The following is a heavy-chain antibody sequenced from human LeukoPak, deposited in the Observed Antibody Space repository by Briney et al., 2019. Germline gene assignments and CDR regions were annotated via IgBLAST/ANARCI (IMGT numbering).Heavy chain of an antibody. CDR1: GFSLSEYG. D-gene: IGHD3-22*01. Sequence: GGSLRLSCVSSGFSLSEYGIHWVRQAPGKGLEWVAVVSYDGGQKYYADSVKGRFTISRDTSSDTVSLEMNSLRVEDTAVYYCARDRINMMVMGHDSGLDFWGQGTLVTVSS. CDR3: ARDRINMMVMGHDSGLDF. CDR2: VSYDGGQK. V-gene: IGHV3-30*03. J-gene: IGHJ4*02.